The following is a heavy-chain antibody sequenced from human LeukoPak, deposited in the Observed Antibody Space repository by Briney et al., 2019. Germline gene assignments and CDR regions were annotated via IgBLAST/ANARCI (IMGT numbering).Heavy chain of an antibody. CDR2: ISGSGGST. CDR3: ARVTCGGDCRAHYYYYYMDV. Sequence: PGGSLRLSCAASGFTFSSYAMSWVRQAPGKGLEWVSAISGSGGSTYYADSVKGRFTISRDNSKNTLYLQMNSLRAEDTAVYYCARVTCGGDCRAHYYYYYMDVWGKGTTVTISS. CDR1: GFTFSSYA. V-gene: IGHV3-23*01. D-gene: IGHD2-21*02. J-gene: IGHJ6*03.